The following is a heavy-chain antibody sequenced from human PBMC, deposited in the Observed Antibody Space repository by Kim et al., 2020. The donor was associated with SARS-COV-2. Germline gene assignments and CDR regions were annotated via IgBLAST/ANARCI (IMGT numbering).Heavy chain of an antibody. V-gene: IGHV1-18*01. Sequence: ASVKVSCKASGYTFTSYGISWVRQAPGQGLEWMGWISAYNGNTNYAQKLQGRVTMTTDTSTSTAYMELRSLRSDDTAVYYCARSGPPYSSSWYGSDYWGQGTLVTVSS. CDR1: GYTFTSYG. D-gene: IGHD6-13*01. CDR3: ARSGPPYSSSWYGSDY. J-gene: IGHJ4*02. CDR2: ISAYNGNT.